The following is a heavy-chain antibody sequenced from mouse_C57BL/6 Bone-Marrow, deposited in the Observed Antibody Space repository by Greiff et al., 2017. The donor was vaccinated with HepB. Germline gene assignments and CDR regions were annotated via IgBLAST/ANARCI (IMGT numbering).Heavy chain of an antibody. J-gene: IGHJ2*01. CDR3: ARLGYYGRGDY. CDR1: GYTFTSYG. Sequence: QVQLKQSGAELARPGASVKLSCKASGYTFTSYGISWVKQRTGQGLEWIGEIYPRSGNTYYNEKFKGKATLTADKSSSTAYMELRSLTSEDSAVYFCARLGYYGRGDYWGQGTTLTVSS. V-gene: IGHV1-81*01. CDR2: IYPRSGNT. D-gene: IGHD1-1*01.